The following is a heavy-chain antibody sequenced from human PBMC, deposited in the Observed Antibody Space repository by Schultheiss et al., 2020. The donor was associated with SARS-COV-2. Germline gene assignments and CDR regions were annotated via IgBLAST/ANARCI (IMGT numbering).Heavy chain of an antibody. J-gene: IGHJ6*02. D-gene: IGHD2-2*01. Sequence: GESLKISCAASGFTFSGYGMHWVRQAPGKGLEWVAVISYDGSNKYYADSVKGRFTISRDNAQNSLFLQMNSLRAEDTAVYYCAKEASLGSLYYYYYGMDVWGQGTTGTVSS. CDR3: AKEASLGSLYYYYYGMDV. V-gene: IGHV3-30*18. CDR1: GFTFSGYG. CDR2: ISYDGSNK.